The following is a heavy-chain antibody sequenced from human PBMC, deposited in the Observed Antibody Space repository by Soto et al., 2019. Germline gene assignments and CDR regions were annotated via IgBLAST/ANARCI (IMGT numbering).Heavy chain of an antibody. D-gene: IGHD2-2*01. CDR3: ARVLGEFCSSTSCATPSWFDP. J-gene: IGHJ5*02. Sequence: QVQLQQWGAGLLKPSETLSLTCAVYGGSFSGYYWSWIRQPPGKGLEWIWEINHSGSTNYNPSLKSRVTISVDTSKDQFSLKLSSVTAADTAVYYCARVLGEFCSSTSCATPSWFDPWGQGTLVTVSS. CDR2: INHSGST. V-gene: IGHV4-34*01. CDR1: GGSFSGYY.